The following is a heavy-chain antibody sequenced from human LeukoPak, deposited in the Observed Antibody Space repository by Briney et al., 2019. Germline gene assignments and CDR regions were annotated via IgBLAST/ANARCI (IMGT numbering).Heavy chain of an antibody. V-gene: IGHV3-23*01. J-gene: IGHJ4*02. Sequence: GGSLRLSCAASGFTFSSYVMSWVRQAPGKGLDWVSTISGSGGSTYYADSVKGRFTISRDNSKNRLFLQMNSLRAEDTAVYYCAKGTTWGTRSFDYWGQGALVTVSS. D-gene: IGHD1-1*01. CDR3: AKGTTWGTRSFDY. CDR2: ISGSGGST. CDR1: GFTFSSYV.